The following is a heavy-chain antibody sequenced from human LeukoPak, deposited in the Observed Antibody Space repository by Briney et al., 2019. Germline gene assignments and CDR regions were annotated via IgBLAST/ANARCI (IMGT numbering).Heavy chain of an antibody. CDR1: GYTFTSYG. J-gene: IGHJ3*02. V-gene: IGHV5-51*01. D-gene: IGHD6-6*01. Sequence: KVSCKASGYTFTSYGISWVRQMPGKGLEWMGIIYPGDSDTRYSPSFQGQVTISADKSISTAYLQWSSLKASDTAMYYCARHFIAASAFDIWGQGTMVTVSS. CDR2: IYPGDSDT. CDR3: ARHFIAASAFDI.